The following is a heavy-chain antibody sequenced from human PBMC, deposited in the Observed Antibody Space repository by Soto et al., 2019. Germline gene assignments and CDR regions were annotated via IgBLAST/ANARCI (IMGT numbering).Heavy chain of an antibody. CDR1: GFTFNNYT. D-gene: IGHD5-18*01. CDR3: ERGSKTADY. J-gene: IGHJ4*02. CDR2: ISYDGSNK. Sequence: GGSLRLSCAASGFTFNNYTIQWVRQAPGKGLEWVAVISYDGSNKYYADSVKGRFTISRDISKNTLYLQMHSLRVEDTAVYYCERGSKTADYWGQGTLGTVSS. V-gene: IGHV3-30-3*01.